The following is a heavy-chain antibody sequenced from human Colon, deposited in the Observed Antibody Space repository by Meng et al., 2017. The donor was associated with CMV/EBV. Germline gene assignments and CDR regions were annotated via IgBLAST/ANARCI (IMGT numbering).Heavy chain of an antibody. CDR1: GFTFSNSW. CDR2: INGDGSST. D-gene: IGHD3-16*01. Sequence: GEALKISCASSGFTFSNSWMHWVRQGAGKGLVWVSRINGDGSSTSYADSVKGRFTISRDNAKNTLFLQMNSLRTEDTAVYYCALRLRNSDCMDVWGQGTTVTVSS. V-gene: IGHV3-74*01. J-gene: IGHJ6*02. CDR3: ALRLRNSDCMDV.